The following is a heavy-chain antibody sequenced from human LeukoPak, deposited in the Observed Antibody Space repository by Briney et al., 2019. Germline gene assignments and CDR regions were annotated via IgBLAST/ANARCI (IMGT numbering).Heavy chain of an antibody. V-gene: IGHV1-2*02. Sequence: ASVKVSCKSSGYTFTGYYIHWVRLAPGEGLEWMGWINANSGGTNYAQKFQDRVTMTRDTSISTAYMELSRLRSDDTAVYYCARVPYSYGYRYYMDVWGKGTTVTVSS. CDR1: GYTFTGYY. D-gene: IGHD5-18*01. J-gene: IGHJ6*03. CDR3: ARVPYSYGYRYYMDV. CDR2: INANSGGT.